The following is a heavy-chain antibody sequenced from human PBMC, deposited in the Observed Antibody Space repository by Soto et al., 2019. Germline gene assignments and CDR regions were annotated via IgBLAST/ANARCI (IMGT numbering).Heavy chain of an antibody. CDR1: GYTFTSYG. CDR2: ISAYNGNT. J-gene: IGHJ6*02. D-gene: IGHD2-2*03. Sequence: SVKVSCKASGYTFTSYGISWVRQAPGQGLEWMGWISAYNGNTNYAQKLQGRVTMTTDTSTSTAYMELRSLRSDDTAVYYCARDGYCSSTSCYGGLYYYGMDVWGQGTTVTVSS. CDR3: ARDGYCSSTSCYGGLYYYGMDV. V-gene: IGHV1-18*04.